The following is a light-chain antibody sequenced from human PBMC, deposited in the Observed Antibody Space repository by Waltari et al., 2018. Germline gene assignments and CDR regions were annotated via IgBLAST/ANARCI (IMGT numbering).Light chain of an antibody. CDR2: EDK. CDR1: ALPKRY. V-gene: IGLV3-10*01. CDR3: YSTDSSVNQVV. Sequence: SYELTQPPSASVSPGQTARITCSGDALPKRYAYWYQLKSGQAPVLVIYEDKKRPSGIPERFSGSSSGTLATLIISGAQVEDEADYYCYSTDSSVNQVVFGGGTKLTVL. J-gene: IGLJ2*01.